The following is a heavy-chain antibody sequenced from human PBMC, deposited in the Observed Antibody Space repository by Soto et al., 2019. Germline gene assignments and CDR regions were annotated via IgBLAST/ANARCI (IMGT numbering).Heavy chain of an antibody. CDR1: GGSISSGGYY. CDR3: ERDLRDYKLQCGIDV. CDR2: IYYSGST. V-gene: IGHV4-31*02. D-gene: IGHD4-4*01. Sequence: PSETLSLTCTVSGGSISSGGYYWSWIRQHPGKGLEWIGYIYYSGSTYYNPSLKSRVTISVDTSKNQFSLKLSSVTAADTAVYYCERDLRDYKLQCGIDVWGQGTTVTVYS. J-gene: IGHJ6*02.